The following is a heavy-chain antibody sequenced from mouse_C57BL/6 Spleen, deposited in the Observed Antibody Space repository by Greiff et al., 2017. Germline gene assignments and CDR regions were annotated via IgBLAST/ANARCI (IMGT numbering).Heavy chain of an antibody. V-gene: IGHV3-6*01. CDR2: ISYDGSN. Sequence: EVQLQESGPGLVKPSQSLSLTCSVTGYSITSGYYWNWIRQFPGNKLEWMGYISYDGSNNYNPSLKNRISITRYTSKNQFFLKLNSVTTEDTATYYCARDHDGYSYAMDYWGQGTSVTVSS. J-gene: IGHJ4*01. D-gene: IGHD2-3*01. CDR1: GYSITSGYY. CDR3: ARDHDGYSYAMDY.